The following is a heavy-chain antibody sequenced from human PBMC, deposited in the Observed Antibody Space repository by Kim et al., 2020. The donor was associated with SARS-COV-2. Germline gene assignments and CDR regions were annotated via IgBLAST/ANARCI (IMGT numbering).Heavy chain of an antibody. CDR3: AKDSLSNIVVVVAAPYYFDY. CDR1: GFTFSSYA. Sequence: GGSLRLSRAASGFTFSSYAMSWVRQAPGKGLEWVSAISGSGGSTYYADSVKGRFTISRDNSKNTLYLQMNSLRAEDTAVYYCAKDSLSNIVVVVAAPYYFDYWGQGTLVTVSS. V-gene: IGHV3-23*01. CDR2: ISGSGGST. D-gene: IGHD2-15*01. J-gene: IGHJ4*02.